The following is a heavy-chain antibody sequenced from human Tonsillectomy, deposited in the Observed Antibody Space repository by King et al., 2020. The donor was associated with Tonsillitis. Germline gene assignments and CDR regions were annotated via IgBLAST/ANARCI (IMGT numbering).Heavy chain of an antibody. V-gene: IGHV4-30-2*01. CDR3: ARAAYYYDSSGSYFGSFDY. CDR2: IYHSGST. Sequence: LQLQESGSGLVKPSQTLSLTCAVSGGFSSSGGYSWSWIRQPPGKGLEWIGYIYHSGSTYYNPSLKRRVTISVDRSKNQFSLKLSSVTAADTAVYYCARAAYYYDSSGSYFGSFDYWGQGTLVTVSS. CDR1: GGFSSSGGYS. D-gene: IGHD3-22*01. J-gene: IGHJ4*02.